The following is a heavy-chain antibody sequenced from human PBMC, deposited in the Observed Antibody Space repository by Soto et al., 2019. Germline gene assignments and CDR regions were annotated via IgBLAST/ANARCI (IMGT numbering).Heavy chain of an antibody. CDR2: MNPNSGNT. Sequence: GASVKVSCKASGYTFTSYDINWVRQATGQGLEWMGWMNPNSGNTGYAQKFQGRVTMTRSTSISTAYMELSSLRSEDTAVYYCASHYGDNVGYYYYMDVWGKGTTVTVSS. CDR1: GYTFTSYD. CDR3: ASHYGDNVGYYYYMDV. J-gene: IGHJ6*03. D-gene: IGHD4-17*01. V-gene: IGHV1-8*01.